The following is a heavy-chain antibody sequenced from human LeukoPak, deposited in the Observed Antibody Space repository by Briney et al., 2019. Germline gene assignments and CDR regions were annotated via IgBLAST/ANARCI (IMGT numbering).Heavy chain of an antibody. CDR1: GFTFSDYY. D-gene: IGHD5-12*01. J-gene: IGHJ3*02. CDR3: AREVLDIVATRGAFDI. V-gene: IGHV3-11*04. Sequence: PGGSLRLSCAASGFTFSDYYMSWIRQAPGKGLEWVSYISSSGSTIYYADSVKGRFTISRDNAKNSLYLQMNSLRAEDTAVYYCAREVLDIVATRGAFDIWGQGTMVTVSS. CDR2: ISSSGSTI.